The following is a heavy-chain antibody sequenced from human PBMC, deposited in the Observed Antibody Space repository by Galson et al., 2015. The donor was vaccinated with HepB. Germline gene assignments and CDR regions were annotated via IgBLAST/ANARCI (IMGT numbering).Heavy chain of an antibody. CDR1: GFTVSTYA. CDR3: ARVDYGYRFWWFDL. V-gene: IGHV3-30-3*01. J-gene: IGHJ2*01. Sequence: LRLSCAASGFTVSTYAMHWVRQAPGKGLEWVAVISYDEDIDHYADSVKGRFTISRDSSKNTLSLQMNSLRVEDTALYYCARVDYGYRFWWFDLWGRGTLVTVSS. CDR2: ISYDEDID. D-gene: IGHD3-16*02.